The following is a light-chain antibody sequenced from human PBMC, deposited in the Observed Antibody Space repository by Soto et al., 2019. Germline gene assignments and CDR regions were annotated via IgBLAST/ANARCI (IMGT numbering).Light chain of an antibody. CDR3: QQYNTYPWT. CDR1: QSISSW. Sequence: DIQMTQSPSTLSASVGDRVTITCRASQSISSWLAWYQQKPGKAPKLLIYKASSSESGVPTRFSVSVSGTEFALTVGCLRPDDFATYYCQQYNTYPWTVGQGINVEIK. CDR2: KAS. J-gene: IGKJ1*01. V-gene: IGKV1-5*03.